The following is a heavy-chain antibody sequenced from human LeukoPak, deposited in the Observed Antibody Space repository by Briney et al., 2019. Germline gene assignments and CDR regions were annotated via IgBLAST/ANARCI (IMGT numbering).Heavy chain of an antibody. D-gene: IGHD3-22*01. V-gene: IGHV1-2*06. J-gene: IGHJ4*02. Sequence: GASVKVSCKASGYTFTSYYIHWVRQAPGQGLEWMGRINPNSGGTNYAQKFQGRVTMTRDTSISTAYMELSRLRSDDTAVYYCARGPYDSSGWDYIDYWGQGTLVTVSS. CDR3: ARGPYDSSGWDYIDY. CDR1: GYTFTSYY. CDR2: INPNSGGT.